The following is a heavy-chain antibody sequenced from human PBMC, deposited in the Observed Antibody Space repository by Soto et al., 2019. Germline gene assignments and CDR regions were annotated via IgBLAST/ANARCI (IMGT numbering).Heavy chain of an antibody. Sequence: QVQLQESGPGLVKPSETLSLTCTVSGGSVSSGSYYWSWIRQPPGKGLAWVGYIYYSGSTNYNPSLKRRVTISVDTSKRQFARKLSSVTAADAAVYYCARSVVALYYYYYGMDVWGQGTTVTVAS. CDR1: GGSVSSGSYY. CDR3: ARSVVALYYYYYGMDV. J-gene: IGHJ6*02. D-gene: IGHD2-15*01. CDR2: IYYSGST. V-gene: IGHV4-61*01.